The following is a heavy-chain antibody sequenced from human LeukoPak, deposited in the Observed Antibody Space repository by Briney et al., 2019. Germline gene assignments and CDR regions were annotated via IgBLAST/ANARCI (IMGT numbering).Heavy chain of an antibody. D-gene: IGHD6-6*01. V-gene: IGHV3-21*01. CDR3: ERDLTTSSTAYLHH. Sequence: GGSLRLSCIASGFTFSDYSMNWVRQAPGKGLEWVSSISSRSRYIYYADSVKGRFTISRDSGKKSLYLEMNSLRADDTAVYYCERDLTTSSTAYLHHWGQGTLVTVSS. J-gene: IGHJ1*01. CDR2: ISSRSRYI. CDR1: GFTFSDYS.